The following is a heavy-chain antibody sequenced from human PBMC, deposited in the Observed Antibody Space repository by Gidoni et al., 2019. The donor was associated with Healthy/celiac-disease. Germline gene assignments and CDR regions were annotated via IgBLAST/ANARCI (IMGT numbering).Heavy chain of an antibody. CDR3: ARDRVTTANGAYYYYMDV. V-gene: IGHV3-33*01. CDR2: IWYDGSNK. J-gene: IGHJ6*03. CDR1: GFTFSSYG. Sequence: QVQLVESGGGVVQPGRSLRLSCAASGFTFSSYGMHWVRQAPGKGLEWVAVIWYDGSNKYYADSVKGRFTISRDNSKNTLYLQMNSLRAEDTAVYYCARDRVTTANGAYYYYMDVWGKGTTVTVSS. D-gene: IGHD4-17*01.